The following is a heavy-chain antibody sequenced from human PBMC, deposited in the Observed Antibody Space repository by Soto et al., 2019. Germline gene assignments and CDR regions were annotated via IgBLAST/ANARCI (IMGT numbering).Heavy chain of an antibody. CDR1: GFTFSSYA. J-gene: IGHJ4*02. V-gene: IGHV3-23*01. D-gene: IGHD3-22*01. Sequence: EVQLLESGGGLVQPGGSLRLSCAGSGFTFSSYAMSWVRQAPGKGLEWVSGISISGDRTYYADSVKGCFTISRDDSKNTLYLQMNSLRADDTAVYYCAKAIPYYDNSGYFAYWGQGTLVTVSS. CDR2: ISISGDRT. CDR3: AKAIPYYDNSGYFAY.